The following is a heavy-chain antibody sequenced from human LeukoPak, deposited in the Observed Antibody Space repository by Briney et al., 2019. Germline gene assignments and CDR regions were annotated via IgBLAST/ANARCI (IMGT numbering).Heavy chain of an antibody. CDR1: GYTFTSYW. V-gene: IGHV5-51*01. CDR2: TNPRDSDT. CDR3: ARSTRYYDAFDI. J-gene: IGHJ3*02. D-gene: IGHD3-10*01. Sequence: GESLKISCKGHGYTFTSYWIGWVRQMPGKGLEWMGTTNPRDSDTRYSPSFQGQVTISADKSISTAYLQWSSLKASDTGIYYCARSTRYYDAFDIWGQGTMVTVSS.